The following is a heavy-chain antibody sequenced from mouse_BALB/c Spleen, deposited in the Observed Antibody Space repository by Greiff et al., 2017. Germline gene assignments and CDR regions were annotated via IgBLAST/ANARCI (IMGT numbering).Heavy chain of an antibody. CDR3: ARGGYDCNYGTFAY. CDR2: IYPGNVNT. Sequence: QVQLQQSGPELVKPGASVRISCKASGYTFTSYYIHWVKQRPGQGLEWIGWIYPGNVNTKYNEKFKGKATLTADKSSSTAYMQLSSLTSEDSAVYFCARGGYDCNYGTFAYWGQGTLVTVSA. D-gene: IGHD2-3*01. J-gene: IGHJ3*01. CDR1: GYTFTSYY. V-gene: IGHV1S56*01.